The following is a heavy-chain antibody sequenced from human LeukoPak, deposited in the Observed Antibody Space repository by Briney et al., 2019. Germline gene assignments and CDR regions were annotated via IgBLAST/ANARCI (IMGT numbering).Heavy chain of an antibody. CDR1: GGTFSSYA. CDR3: AALWFGELPYYHYGMDV. D-gene: IGHD3-10*01. Sequence: SVKVSCKASGGTFSSYAISWVRQAPGQGLEWMGGIIPIFGTANYAQKFQGRVTITADKSTSTAYMELSSLRSEDTAVYYCAALWFGELPYYHYGMDVWGKGTTVTVSS. V-gene: IGHV1-69*06. CDR2: IIPIFGTA. J-gene: IGHJ6*04.